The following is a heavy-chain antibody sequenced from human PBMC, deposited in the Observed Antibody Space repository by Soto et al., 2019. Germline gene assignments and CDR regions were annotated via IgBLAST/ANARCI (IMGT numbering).Heavy chain of an antibody. CDR2: IYYSGRT. J-gene: IGHJ4*02. Sequence: QVQLQESGPGLVKPSQTLSLTCTVSGGSISSGGYYWSWIRQHPGKGLEWIGYIYYSGRTYYNPSLKSRVTISVDTSKNQFSLKLSSVTAADTAVYYCARGRSGRGYYFDYWGQGTLVTVSS. CDR3: ARGRSGRGYYFDY. CDR1: GGSISSGGYY. D-gene: IGHD3-10*01. V-gene: IGHV4-31*03.